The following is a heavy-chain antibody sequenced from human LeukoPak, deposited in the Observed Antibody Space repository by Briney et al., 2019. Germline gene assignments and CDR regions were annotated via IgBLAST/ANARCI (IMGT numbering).Heavy chain of an antibody. J-gene: IGHJ5*02. CDR1: GGSISSY. V-gene: IGHV4-4*07. D-gene: IGHD3-10*01. CDR3: ARDSGTTGEVKFDP. Sequence: SETLSLTCTVSGGSISSYWSWIRQPAGKGLEWIGRIYGSGTTTYNPSLKSRVSMSIDTSKNQFSLKLMSVTAADTVVYYCARDSGTTGEVKFDPWGQGTLVTVSS. CDR2: IYGSGTT.